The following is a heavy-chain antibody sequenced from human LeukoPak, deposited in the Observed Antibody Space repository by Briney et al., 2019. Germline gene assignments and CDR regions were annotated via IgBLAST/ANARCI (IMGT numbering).Heavy chain of an antibody. D-gene: IGHD3-22*01. J-gene: IGHJ5*02. CDR1: GGSISSYY. CDR3: ARALGSSGYGWFDP. Sequence: PSETLSLTCTVSGGSISSYYWSWIRQPPGKGLEYIGYISYSGTTSYNPSLKSRVTISVDTSKNQFSLKLTSVTAADTAVYYCARALGSSGYGWFDPWGQGTLVTVSS. V-gene: IGHV4-59*01. CDR2: ISYSGTT.